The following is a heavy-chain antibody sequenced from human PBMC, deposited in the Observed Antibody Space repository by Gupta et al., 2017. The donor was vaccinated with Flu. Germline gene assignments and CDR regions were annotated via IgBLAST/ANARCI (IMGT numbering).Heavy chain of an antibody. J-gene: IGHJ5*02. CDR2: IHHSGRT. CDR3: AARRKDLNWFDP. CDR1: GDSISNSDFY. V-gene: IGHV4-39*01. Sequence: GSGPGLVKPSETLSLTCTVSGDSISNSDFYWAWIRQPPGKGLECIGGIHHSGRTYYNPSLKSRVTMSVDTPKYQFSLKLSSVTAADTAVYYCAARRKDLNWFDPWGQGTLVTVSS. D-gene: IGHD3-3*01.